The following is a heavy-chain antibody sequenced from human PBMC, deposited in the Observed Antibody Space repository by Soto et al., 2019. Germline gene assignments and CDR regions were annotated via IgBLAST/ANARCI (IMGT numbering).Heavy chain of an antibody. CDR3: ATMGTSATGLYDFDY. D-gene: IGHD1-7*01. V-gene: IGHV4-30-4*01. CDR2: ISYSRST. Sequence: QVQLQESGPGLVKPSQTLSLTCTVSGGSISSGNYYWSWIRQPPGKGLEWIGFISYSRSTYYNASPTSRVTRSVDTPKNPFSLNLSFVTAADTAVYYWATMGTSATGLYDFDYWGQGTLVTVSS. J-gene: IGHJ4*02. CDR1: GGSISSGNYY.